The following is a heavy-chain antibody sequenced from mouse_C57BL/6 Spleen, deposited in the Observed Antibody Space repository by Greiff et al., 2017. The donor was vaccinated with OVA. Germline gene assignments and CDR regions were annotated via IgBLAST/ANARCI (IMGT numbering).Heavy chain of an antibody. CDR3: ASGIYYDYEFAY. Sequence: EVQRVESGGGLVKPGGSLKLSCAASGFTFSDYGMHWVHQAPEKGLEWVAYISSGSSTIYYADTVKGRFTISRDNAKNTLSLQMTSLRSEDTAMYYCASGIYYDYEFAYWGQGTLVTVSA. D-gene: IGHD2-4*01. V-gene: IGHV5-17*01. J-gene: IGHJ3*01. CDR1: GFTFSDYG. CDR2: ISSGSSTI.